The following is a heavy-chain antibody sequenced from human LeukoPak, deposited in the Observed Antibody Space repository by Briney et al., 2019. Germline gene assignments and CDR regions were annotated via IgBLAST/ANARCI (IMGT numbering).Heavy chain of an antibody. CDR3: ARGWYCGGDCWKNHTIYWYFDL. D-gene: IGHD2-21*01. Sequence: ASVKVSCKASGYTFTGYYMHWVRQAPGQGLEWMGWISPNSGGTNYAQKFQGRVTMTRDTSISTAYMELSRLRSDDTAVYYCARGWYCGGDCWKNHTIYWYFDLWGRGTLVTVSS. CDR1: GYTFTGYY. CDR2: ISPNSGGT. J-gene: IGHJ2*01. V-gene: IGHV1-2*02.